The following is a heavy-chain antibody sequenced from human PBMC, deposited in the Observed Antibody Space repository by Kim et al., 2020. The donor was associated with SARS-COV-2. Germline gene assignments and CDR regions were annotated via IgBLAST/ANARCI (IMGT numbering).Heavy chain of an antibody. D-gene: IGHD6-19*01. CDR2: INAGNGNT. J-gene: IGHJ4*02. V-gene: IGHV1-3*01. CDR3: ARGSKERWLDHFDY. Sequence: GSVKVSCKASGYTFTSYAMHWVRQAPGQRLEWMGWINAGNGNTKYSQKFQGRVTITRDTSASTAYMELSSLRSEDTAVYYCARGSKERWLDHFDYWGQGTLVTVSS. CDR1: GYTFTSYA.